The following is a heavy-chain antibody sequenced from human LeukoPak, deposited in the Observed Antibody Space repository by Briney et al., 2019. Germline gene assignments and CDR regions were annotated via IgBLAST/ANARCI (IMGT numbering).Heavy chain of an antibody. CDR2: ISSSSSYI. V-gene: IGHV3-21*01. CDR1: GFTFSTYT. CDR3: ARGGYDLRHAEGY. J-gene: IGHJ4*02. Sequence: PGGSLRLSCAASGFTFSTYTMNWVRQAPGKGLEWVSSISSSSSYIYYADSVKGRFTISRDNAKNSLYLQMNSLRAEDTAVYYCARGGYDLRHAEGYWGQGTLVIVSS. D-gene: IGHD5-12*01.